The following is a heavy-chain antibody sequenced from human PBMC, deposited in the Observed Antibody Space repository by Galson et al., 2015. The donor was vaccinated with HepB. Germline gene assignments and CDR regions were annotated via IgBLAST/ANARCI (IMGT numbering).Heavy chain of an antibody. CDR3: ARGGDGYNWESLSDY. Sequence: SVKVSCKASGGTFSSYAISWVRQAPGQGLEWMGGIFPIFGTANYAQKFQGRVTITADKSTSTAYMELSSLRSEDTAVYYWARGGDGYNWESLSDYWGQGTLVTVSS. J-gene: IGHJ4*02. CDR2: IFPIFGTA. CDR1: GGTFSSYA. V-gene: IGHV1-69*06. D-gene: IGHD5-24*01.